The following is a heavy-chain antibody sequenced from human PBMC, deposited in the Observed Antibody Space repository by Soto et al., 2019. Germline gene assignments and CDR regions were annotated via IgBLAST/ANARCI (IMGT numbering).Heavy chain of an antibody. CDR3: VRAVSRSWNHAAFDI. J-gene: IGHJ3*02. D-gene: IGHD6-13*01. Sequence: PSETLSLTCTVSGCSISTYYWSWIRQPPGKGLEWIRFIYYSGSTKYNPSLKSRVTISLDTSKNHFSLKLSSVPAADTAVYYCVRAVSRSWNHAAFDIWGEGTLVT. CDR2: IYYSGST. V-gene: IGHV4-59*01. CDR1: GCSISTYY.